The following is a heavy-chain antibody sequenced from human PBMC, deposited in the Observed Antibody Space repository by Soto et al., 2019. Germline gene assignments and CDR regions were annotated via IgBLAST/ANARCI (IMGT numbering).Heavy chain of an antibody. Sequence: ASVKGSWKVSGYTLTELSMHWVRQAPGKGLEWMGGFDPEDGETIYAQKFQGRVTMTEDTSTDTAYMELSSLRSKDTAVYYCATRPGGTIFEVLPPGDSYYGSDV. CDR2: FDPEDGET. CDR1: GYTLTELS. V-gene: IGHV1-24*01. J-gene: IGHJ6*01. CDR3: ATRPGGTIFEVLPPGDSYYGSDV. D-gene: IGHD3-3*01.